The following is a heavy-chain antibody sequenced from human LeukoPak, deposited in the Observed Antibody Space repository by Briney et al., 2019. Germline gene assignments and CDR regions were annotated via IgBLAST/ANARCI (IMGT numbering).Heavy chain of an antibody. D-gene: IGHD3-10*01. J-gene: IGHJ4*02. Sequence: PGGSLRLSCAASGFTFSSYAMSWVRQAPGKGLEWVSAISGSGGSTYYADSVKGRFTISRDNSKNTLYLQMNCLRAEDTAVYYCAKDPYYYGSGSYYMDYWGQGTLVTVSS. CDR3: AKDPYYYGSGSYYMDY. CDR2: ISGSGGST. V-gene: IGHV3-23*01. CDR1: GFTFSSYA.